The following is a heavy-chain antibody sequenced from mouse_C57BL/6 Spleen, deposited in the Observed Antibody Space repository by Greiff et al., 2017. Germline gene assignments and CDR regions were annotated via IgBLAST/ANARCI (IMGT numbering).Heavy chain of an antibody. CDR2: IDPSDSYT. D-gene: IGHD1-1*01. CDR1: GYTFTSYW. CDR3: ARSYYGSSRYYFDY. V-gene: IGHV1-69*01. Sequence: QVQLQQPGAELVMPGASVKLSCKASGYTFTSYWMHWVKQRPGQGLEWIGEIDPSDSYTNYNQKFKGKSTLTVDKSSSTAYMQLSSLTSEDSAVYYCARSYYGSSRYYFDYWGQGTTLTVSS. J-gene: IGHJ2*01.